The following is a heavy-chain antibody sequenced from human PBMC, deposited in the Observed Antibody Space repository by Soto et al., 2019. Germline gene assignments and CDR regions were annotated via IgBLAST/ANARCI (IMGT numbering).Heavy chain of an antibody. CDR3: ARDRELHYFDY. V-gene: IGHV3-33*01. Sequence: HPGGSLRLSCAASGFTFSSYGMHWVRQAPGKGLEWVAVIWYDGSNKYYADSVKGRFTISRDNSKNTLYLQMNSLRAEDTAVYYCARDRELHYFDYWGQGTLVTVSS. D-gene: IGHD1-26*01. CDR2: IWYDGSNK. CDR1: GFTFSSYG. J-gene: IGHJ4*02.